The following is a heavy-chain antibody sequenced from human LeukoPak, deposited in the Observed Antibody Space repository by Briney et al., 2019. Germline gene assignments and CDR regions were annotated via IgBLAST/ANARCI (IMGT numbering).Heavy chain of an antibody. CDR2: IYRGGST. J-gene: IGHJ3*02. CDR1: GFNVSSNY. Sequence: GGSLRLSCAASGFNVSSNYMGWVRQAPGEGLEWVSVIYRGGSTYYADSVKGRFTISRDNSKNTLYLQMNSLRAEDTAVYYCARDRGCGDCYPPANDAFDIWGQGTMVTVSS. D-gene: IGHD2-21*02. CDR3: ARDRGCGDCYPPANDAFDI. V-gene: IGHV3-66*01.